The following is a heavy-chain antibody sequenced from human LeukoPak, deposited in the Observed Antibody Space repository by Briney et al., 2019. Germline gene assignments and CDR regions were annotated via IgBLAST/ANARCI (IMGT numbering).Heavy chain of an antibody. J-gene: IGHJ4*02. CDR2: INSDGSST. V-gene: IGHV3-74*01. CDR3: ASDPAYCGGDCYFGSY. Sequence: PGGSLRLSCAASGFTFSSYWMHWVRQAPGKGLVWVSRINSDGSSTSYADSVKGRFTISRDNAKNTLYLRMNSLRAEDTAVHYCASDPAYCGGDCYFGSYWGQGTLVTVPS. CDR1: GFTFSSYW. D-gene: IGHD2-21*02.